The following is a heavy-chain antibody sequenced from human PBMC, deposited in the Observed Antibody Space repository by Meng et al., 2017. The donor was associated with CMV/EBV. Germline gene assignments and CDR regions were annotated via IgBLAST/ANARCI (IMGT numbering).Heavy chain of an antibody. CDR1: GFTFSSYW. J-gene: IGHJ4*02. Sequence: GGSLRLSCAASGFTFSSYWMSWVRQAPGKGLEWVANIKQDGREKYYVDSVKGRFTISRDNAKNSLYLQMNSLRAEDTAVYYCARDLGGGATTGNYWGQGTLVTVSS. CDR2: IKQDGREK. CDR3: ARDLGGGATTGNY. D-gene: IGHD1-26*01. V-gene: IGHV3-7*01.